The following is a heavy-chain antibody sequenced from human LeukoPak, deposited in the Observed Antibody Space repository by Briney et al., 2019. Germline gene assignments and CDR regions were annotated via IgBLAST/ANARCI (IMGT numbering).Heavy chain of an antibody. V-gene: IGHV3-30*04. CDR2: ISYDGSNK. D-gene: IGHD4-17*01. CDR1: GFTFSSYA. CDR3: ARDRAVTRPFKDY. Sequence: GGSLRLSCAASGFTFSSYAMSWVRQAPGKGLEWVAVISYDGSNKYYADSVKGRFTISRDNSKNTLYLQMNSLRAEDTAVYYCARDRAVTRPFKDYWGQGTLVTVSS. J-gene: IGHJ4*02.